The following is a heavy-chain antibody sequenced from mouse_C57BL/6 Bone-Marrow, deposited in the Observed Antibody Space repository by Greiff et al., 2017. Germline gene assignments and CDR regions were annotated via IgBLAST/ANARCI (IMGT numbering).Heavy chain of an antibody. CDR1: GYAFTNYL. Sequence: VQLVESGAELVRPGTSVKVSCKASGYAFTNYLIEWVKQRPGQGLEWIGVLNPGSGGTNYNEKFKGKATLTADKSSSTAYMQLSSLTSEDSAVYFCARSGYYYGSSLFAYWGQGTLVTVSA. CDR2: LNPGSGGT. D-gene: IGHD1-1*01. V-gene: IGHV1-54*01. CDR3: ARSGYYYGSSLFAY. J-gene: IGHJ3*01.